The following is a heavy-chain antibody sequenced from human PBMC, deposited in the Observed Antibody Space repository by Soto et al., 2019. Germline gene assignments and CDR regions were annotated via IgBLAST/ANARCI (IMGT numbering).Heavy chain of an antibody. CDR2: IKQGGNEK. CDR3: VGALTYEVPYYYYGMDV. D-gene: IGHD3-16*01. Sequence: LGGSLRLSCAASGFSFSTYLMSWVRQAPGKGLEWVANIKQGGNEKFYVDSVKGRFTISRDNDKKSLYLQMDSLRVEDTAVYYCVGALTYEVPYYYYGMDVWGQGTTVTVSS. J-gene: IGHJ6*02. V-gene: IGHV3-7*01. CDR1: GFSFSTYL.